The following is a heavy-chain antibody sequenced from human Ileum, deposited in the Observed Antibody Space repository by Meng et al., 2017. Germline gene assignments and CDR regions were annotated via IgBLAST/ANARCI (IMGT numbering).Heavy chain of an antibody. Sequence: QLQLQESGPGRVRPSQTLSLTCIVSGVSISSNVNYWSWIRQHPGKGLEWLGYMYYSGSTYYNPSINTPITISLDTSKNQFSLRLDSVTAADTAVYFCARNDLAFWYFDLWGRGTLVTVSS. CDR2: MYYSGST. CDR3: ARNDLAFWYFDL. J-gene: IGHJ2*01. D-gene: IGHD3-3*01. CDR1: GVSISSNVNY. V-gene: IGHV4-31*01.